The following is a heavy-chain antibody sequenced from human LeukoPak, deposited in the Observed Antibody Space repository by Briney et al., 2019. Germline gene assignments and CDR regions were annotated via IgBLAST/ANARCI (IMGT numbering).Heavy chain of an antibody. CDR2: INAGNGNT. Sequence: ASVKVSCKASGYTFTSYAMHWVRQAPGQRLEWMGWINAGNGNTKYSQKFQGRVTITRDTSASTAYMELSSLRSEDTAVYYCARSRGCDFWSGYSTYFDYWGQGTLVTVSS. J-gene: IGHJ4*02. CDR3: ARSRGCDFWSGYSTYFDY. CDR1: GYTFTSYA. V-gene: IGHV1-3*01. D-gene: IGHD3-3*01.